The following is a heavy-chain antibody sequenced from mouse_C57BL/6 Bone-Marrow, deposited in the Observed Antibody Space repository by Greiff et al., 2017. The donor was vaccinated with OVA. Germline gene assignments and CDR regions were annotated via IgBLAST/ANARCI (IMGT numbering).Heavy chain of an antibody. CDR1: GYTFTNYW. D-gene: IGHD2-3*01. CDR3: ASSYDGWTWFAY. CDR2: IYPGGGYT. J-gene: IGHJ3*01. Sequence: QVQLQQSGAELVRPGTSVKMSCKASGYTFTNYWLGWAKQRPGHGLEWIGDIYPGGGYTNYNEKFKGKATLTADKSSSTAYMQFSSLTSEDSAIYYCASSYDGWTWFAYWGQGTLVTVSA. V-gene: IGHV1-63*01.